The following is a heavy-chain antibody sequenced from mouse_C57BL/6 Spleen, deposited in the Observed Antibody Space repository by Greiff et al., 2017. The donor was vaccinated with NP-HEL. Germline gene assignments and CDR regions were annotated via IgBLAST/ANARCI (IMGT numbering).Heavy chain of an antibody. J-gene: IGHJ3*01. V-gene: IGHV3-6*01. CDR2: ISYDGSN. CDR1: GYSITSGYY. D-gene: IGHD1-1*01. CDR3: ARDLRDYYGSPWFAY. Sequence: EVKLMESGPGLVKPSQSLSLTCSVTGYSITSGYYWNWIRQFPGNKLEWMGYISYDGSNNYNPSLKNRISITRDTSKNQFFLKLNSVTTEDTATYYCARDLRDYYGSPWFAYWGQGTLVTVSA.